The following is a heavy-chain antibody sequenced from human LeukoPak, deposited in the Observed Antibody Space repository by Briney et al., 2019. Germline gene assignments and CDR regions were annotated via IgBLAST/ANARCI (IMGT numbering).Heavy chain of an antibody. CDR2: ISGSGGST. CDR3: AKDLTTVTTGDY. CDR1: GFTFSNFA. J-gene: IGHJ4*02. Sequence: GGSLRLSCAASGFTFSNFAMSWVRQAPRKGLEWVSSISGSGGSTYYADSVKGRFTISRDNSKNTLYLHMNGLRAEDTAVYYCAKDLTTVTTGDYWGQGTLVTVSS. D-gene: IGHD4-17*01. V-gene: IGHV3-23*01.